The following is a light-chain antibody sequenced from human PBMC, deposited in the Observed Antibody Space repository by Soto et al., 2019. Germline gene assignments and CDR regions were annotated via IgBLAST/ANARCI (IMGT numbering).Light chain of an antibody. V-gene: IGLV4-69*01. CDR2: VDSDGSH. Sequence: QLVLTQSPSASASLGASVKLTCTLSSGHSDYAIAWHQQQPEKGPRSLMKVDSDGSHSKGDGIPDRFSGSSSGAERYLTISSLQSEDEADYYCQTWGSGSVVFGGGTKLTVL. CDR1: SGHSDYA. J-gene: IGLJ2*01. CDR3: QTWGSGSVV.